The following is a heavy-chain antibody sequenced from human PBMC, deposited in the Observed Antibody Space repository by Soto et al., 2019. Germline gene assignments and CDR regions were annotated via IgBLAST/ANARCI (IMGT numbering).Heavy chain of an antibody. CDR2: VKQDGSEE. CDR3: TRYYAYYFDY. V-gene: IGHV3-7*03. CDR1: GYSISTYW. Sequence: TGGSLRLSCAASGYSISTYWMSWVRQAPGKGLEWVANVKQDGSEEYYVDSVKGRFTISRDNAKNTAYLQMNSLKTEDTAVYYCTRYYAYYFDYWGQGALVT. J-gene: IGHJ4*02. D-gene: IGHD1-26*01.